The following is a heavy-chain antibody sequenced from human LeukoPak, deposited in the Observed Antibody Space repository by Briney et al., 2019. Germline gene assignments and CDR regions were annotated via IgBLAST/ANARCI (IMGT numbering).Heavy chain of an antibody. J-gene: IGHJ4*02. D-gene: IGHD3-22*01. Sequence: GGSLRLSCAASGFTFSSYSMNWVRQAPGKGLEWGSYISSSSSTIYYAYSVKGRFTVSRDNAKNSLYLQMNSLRAEDTAVYYCARAGYYYDSSGYYLGIFDYWGQGTLVTVSS. CDR1: GFTFSSYS. V-gene: IGHV3-48*01. CDR2: ISSSSSTI. CDR3: ARAGYYYDSSGYYLGIFDY.